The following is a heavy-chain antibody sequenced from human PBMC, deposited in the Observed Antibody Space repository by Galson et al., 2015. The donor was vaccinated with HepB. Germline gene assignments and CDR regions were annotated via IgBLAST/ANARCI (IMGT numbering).Heavy chain of an antibody. CDR1: GFTFSSYW. D-gene: IGHD4-23*01. Sequence: SLRLSCEASGFTFSSYWMHWVRQAPGKGLVWVSRINSDGSSTSYADSVKGRFTISRDNAKNTLYLQMNSLRAEDTAVYYCARGYGGNYWYFDLWGRGTLVTVSS. CDR3: ARGYGGNYWYFDL. CDR2: INSDGSST. J-gene: IGHJ2*01. V-gene: IGHV3-74*01.